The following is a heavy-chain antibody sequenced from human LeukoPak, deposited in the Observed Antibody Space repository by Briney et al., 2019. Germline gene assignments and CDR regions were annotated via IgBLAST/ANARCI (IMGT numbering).Heavy chain of an antibody. J-gene: IGHJ4*02. CDR3: AKGRGLSYDYGVDY. V-gene: IGHV1-8*03. CDR2: MNPSSGNT. D-gene: IGHD4-17*01. CDR1: GYTFTSYD. Sequence: GASVKVSCKASGYTFTSYDINWVRQATGQGLEWMGWMNPSSGNTGYAQKFQGRVTITRNTSISTAYMELSSLRSEDMALYYCAKGRGLSYDYGVDYWGQGTLVTVSS.